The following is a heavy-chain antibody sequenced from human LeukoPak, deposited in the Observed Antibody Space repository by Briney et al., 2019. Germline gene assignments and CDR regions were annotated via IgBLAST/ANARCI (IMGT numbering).Heavy chain of an antibody. CDR2: IIPIFGTA. D-gene: IGHD6-13*01. V-gene: IGHV1-69*01. CDR3: AGGRVAAAGTGGFDY. J-gene: IGHJ4*02. CDR1: GGTFSSYA. Sequence: SVKVSCKASGGTFSSYAISWVRQAPGRGLEWMGGIIPIFGTANYAQKFQGRVTITADESTSTAYMELSSLRSEDTAVYYCAGGRVAAAGTGGFDYWGQGTLVTVSS.